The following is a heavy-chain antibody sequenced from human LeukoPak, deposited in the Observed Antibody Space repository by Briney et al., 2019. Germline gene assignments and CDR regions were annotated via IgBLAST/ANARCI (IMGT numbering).Heavy chain of an antibody. CDR1: GFTFSSYA. V-gene: IGHV3-23*01. CDR2: ISGSGGST. J-gene: IGHJ4*02. D-gene: IGHD3-22*01. CDR3: ARYYDSSGYYSEYYFDY. Sequence: GGSLRLSCAASGFTFSSYAMSWVRQAPGKGLEWVSAISGSGGSTYYADSVKGRFTISRDNSKNTLYLQMNSLRAEDTAVYYCARYYDSSGYYSEYYFDYWGQGTLVTASS.